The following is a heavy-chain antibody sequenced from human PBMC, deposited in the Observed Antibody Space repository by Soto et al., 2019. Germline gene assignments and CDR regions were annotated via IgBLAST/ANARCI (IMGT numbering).Heavy chain of an antibody. J-gene: IGHJ3*02. V-gene: IGHV3-30-3*01. CDR3: ARELSGSYPPYFGAFDI. Sequence: GGSLRLSCAASGFTFSSYAMHWVRQAPGKGLEWVAVISYDGSNKYYADSVKGRFTISRDNSKNTLYLQMNSLRAEDTAVYYCARELSGSYPPYFGAFDIWGQGTMVTVSS. CDR2: ISYDGSNK. D-gene: IGHD1-26*01. CDR1: GFTFSSYA.